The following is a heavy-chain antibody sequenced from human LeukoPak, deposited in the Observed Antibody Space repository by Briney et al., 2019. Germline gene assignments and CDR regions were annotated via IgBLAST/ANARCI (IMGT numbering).Heavy chain of an antibody. CDR2: ISSSSSYI. V-gene: IGHV3-21*01. Sequence: GGSLRLSRAASGFTFSSYSMNWVRQAPGKGLEWVSSISSSSSYIYYADSVKGRFTISRDNAKNSLYLQMNSLRAEDTAVYYCARDKEDYSSPMGYWGQGTLVTVSS. CDR1: GFTFSSYS. D-gene: IGHD6-13*01. J-gene: IGHJ4*02. CDR3: ARDKEDYSSPMGY.